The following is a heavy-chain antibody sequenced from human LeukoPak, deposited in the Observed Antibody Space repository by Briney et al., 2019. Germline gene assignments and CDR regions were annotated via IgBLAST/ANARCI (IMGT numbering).Heavy chain of an antibody. V-gene: IGHV1-2*02. Sequence: GASVKVSCKASGYTFTGYYMHWVRQAPGQGLEWMGWINPNSGGTNYAQKFQGRVTMTRDTSISTAYMELSRLRSDDTAVYYCARDGGGGYDRRGHYYYGMDVWGQGTTVTVSS. CDR2: INPNSGGT. D-gene: IGHD5-12*01. CDR3: ARDGGGGYDRRGHYYYGMDV. J-gene: IGHJ6*02. CDR1: GYTFTGYY.